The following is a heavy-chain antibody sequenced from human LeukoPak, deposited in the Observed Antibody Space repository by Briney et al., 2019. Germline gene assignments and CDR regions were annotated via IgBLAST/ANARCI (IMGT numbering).Heavy chain of an antibody. CDR2: IYSGGTK. V-gene: IGHV3-53*01. CDR3: VREGEGFWSGSNNYHFDC. D-gene: IGHD3-3*01. CDR1: EFTVSSSY. Sequence: QPGGYLRRSCSAAEFTVSSSYMSWLRQAPGQGLKGISLIYSGGTKYYEDSVKGRFTISRDNSRNTLKIQMNSLRAADTALYYCVREGEGFWSGSNNYHFDCWGPGTLVSVSS. J-gene: IGHJ4*02.